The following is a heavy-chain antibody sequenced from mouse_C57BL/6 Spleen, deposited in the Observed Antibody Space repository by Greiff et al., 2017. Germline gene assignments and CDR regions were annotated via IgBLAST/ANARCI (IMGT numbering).Heavy chain of an antibody. CDR3: ARHLYYDYDEKGWFAY. V-gene: IGHV2-6-1*01. J-gene: IGHJ3*01. D-gene: IGHD2-4*01. Sequence: VKLVESGPGLVAPSQSLSITCTVSGFSLTSYGVHWVRQPPGKGLEWLVVIWSDGSTTYNSALKSRLSISKDNSKSQVFLKMNSLQTDDTAMYYCARHLYYDYDEKGWFAYWGQGTLVTVSA. CDR2: IWSDGST. CDR1: GFSLTSYG.